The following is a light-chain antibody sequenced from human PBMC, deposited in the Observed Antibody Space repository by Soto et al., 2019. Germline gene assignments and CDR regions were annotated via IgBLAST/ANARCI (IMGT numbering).Light chain of an antibody. V-gene: IGKV1-5*03. CDR3: QQYSYFAT. CDR2: KAS. CDR1: QSISSW. J-gene: IGKJ1*01. Sequence: DIQMTQSPSTLSASVGDRVTITCRASQSISSWLTWYQQKAGQAPKLLIYKASIVESGVPSRFSGSGSGTEFTLNSSSLQPDDSATYYCQQYSYFATFGQGTRVEVK.